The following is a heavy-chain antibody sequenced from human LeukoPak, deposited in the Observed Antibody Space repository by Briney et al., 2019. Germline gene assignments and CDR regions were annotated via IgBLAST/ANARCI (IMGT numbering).Heavy chain of an antibody. CDR3: ARDCSGGSCYPDFDY. V-gene: IGHV1-69*04. CDR1: GGTFSSYA. J-gene: IGHJ4*02. CDR2: IIPIFGIA. Sequence: SVKVSCKASGGTFSSYAISWVRQAPGQGLEWMGRIIPIFGIANYAQKFQGRVTITADKSTSTAYMGLSSLRSEDTAVYYCARDCSGGSCYPDFDYWGQGTLVTVSS. D-gene: IGHD2-15*01.